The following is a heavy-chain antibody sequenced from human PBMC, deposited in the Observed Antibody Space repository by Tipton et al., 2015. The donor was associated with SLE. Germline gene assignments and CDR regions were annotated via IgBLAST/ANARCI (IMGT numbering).Heavy chain of an antibody. V-gene: IGHV4-34*01. CDR3: ARGWELGYFDL. Sequence: LVKPTETLSLTCAVYGGSFSGYYWSWIRQPPGKGLEWIGEINHSGSTNYNPSLKSRVTISVDTSKNQFSLKLSSVTPEDTAVYYCARGWELGYFDLWGRGTLVTVSS. CDR1: GGSFSGYY. D-gene: IGHD1-26*01. J-gene: IGHJ2*01. CDR2: INHSGST.